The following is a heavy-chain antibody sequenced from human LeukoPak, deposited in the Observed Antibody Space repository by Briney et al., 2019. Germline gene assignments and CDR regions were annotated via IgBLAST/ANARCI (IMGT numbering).Heavy chain of an antibody. V-gene: IGHV4-39*01. CDR1: GGSISSSSYY. CDR2: IYYSGST. Sequence: SETLSLTCTVSGGSISSSSYYWGWIRQPPGKGLEWIGSIYYSGSTYYNPSLKSRVTISVDTSKNQFSLKLSSVTAADTAVYYCARHFPQSSGYRFHLTGGGFDPWGQRTLVTVSS. J-gene: IGHJ5*02. D-gene: IGHD3-22*01. CDR3: ARHFPQSSGYRFHLTGGGFDP.